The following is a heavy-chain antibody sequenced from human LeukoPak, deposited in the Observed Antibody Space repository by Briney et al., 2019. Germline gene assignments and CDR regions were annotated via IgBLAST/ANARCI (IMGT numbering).Heavy chain of an antibody. CDR1: GGSISSYY. J-gene: IGHJ5*02. Sequence: SETLSLTCTVSGGSISSYYWSWIRQPPGKGLEWIGYIYYSGSTNYNPSLKSRVTISVDTSKNQFSLKLSSVTAADTAVYYCASSCSGGSCYGTWGQGTLVTVSS. CDR2: IYYSGST. D-gene: IGHD2-15*01. CDR3: ASSCSGGSCYGT. V-gene: IGHV4-59*12.